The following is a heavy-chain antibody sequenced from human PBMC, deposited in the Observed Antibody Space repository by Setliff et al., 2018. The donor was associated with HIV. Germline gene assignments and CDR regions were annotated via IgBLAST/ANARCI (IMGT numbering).Heavy chain of an antibody. V-gene: IGHV4-38-2*02. Sequence: SETLSLTCTVSAYSIRNGYYWGWIRQSPGKGLEWIGTLYYDGNTYYNPSLKSRVTMSVDTSKNQFSLNLNSVTAPDTAVYYCARETIRSGHPSEAGFDFWGQGALVTVSS. CDR1: AYSIRNGYY. D-gene: IGHD6-19*01. CDR2: LYYDGNT. J-gene: IGHJ4*02. CDR3: ARETIRSGHPSEAGFDF.